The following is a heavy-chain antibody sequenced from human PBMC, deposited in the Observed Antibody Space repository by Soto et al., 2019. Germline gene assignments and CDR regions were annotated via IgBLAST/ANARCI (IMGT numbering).Heavy chain of an antibody. CDR2: INSDGTTT. D-gene: IGHD6-19*01. CDR3: ARGPTGWYGYDY. CDR1: GFSFSSSW. V-gene: IGHV3-74*01. Sequence: EVQLVESGGGLIQPGGSLRLSCAGSGFSFSSSWMHWVRQAPGKGLVWVSRINSDGTTTNYADSVKGRFTISRDNAKNTLYLQMNSLRAEDTAVYFCARGPTGWYGYDYWGQGTLVTVSS. J-gene: IGHJ4*02.